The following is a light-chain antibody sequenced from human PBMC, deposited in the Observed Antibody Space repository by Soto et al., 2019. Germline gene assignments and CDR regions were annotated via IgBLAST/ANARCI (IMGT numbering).Light chain of an antibody. CDR3: CSYAGSRTDV. V-gene: IGLV2-23*01. J-gene: IGLJ1*01. CDR1: SSDVGSYNL. Sequence: QSVLTQPASVSGSPGQSITISCTGTSSDVGSYNLVSWYQHHPGKAPKLMIYEGSKRPSGFSDRFSGSKSGNTASLTISGLQAEDEADYYCCSYAGSRTDVFGTGTKVTVL. CDR2: EGS.